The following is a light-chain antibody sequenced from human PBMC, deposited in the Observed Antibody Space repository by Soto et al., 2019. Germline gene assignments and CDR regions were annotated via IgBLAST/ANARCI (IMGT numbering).Light chain of an antibody. Sequence: QSMLTQPASVSGSPGQSITISCTGTSSDVGSYNLVSWYQHHPGKAPKLMIYEGSKRPSGVSNRFSGSKSGNTASLTISGLQAEDEADYYCCSYAGTSTYVVFGGGTKLTVL. CDR1: SSDVGSYNL. J-gene: IGLJ2*01. V-gene: IGLV2-23*01. CDR2: EGS. CDR3: CSYAGTSTYVV.